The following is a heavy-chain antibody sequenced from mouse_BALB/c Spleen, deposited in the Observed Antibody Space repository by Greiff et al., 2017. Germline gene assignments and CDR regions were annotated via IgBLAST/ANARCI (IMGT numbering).Heavy chain of an antibody. CDR3: ASRFITTVVATDWYFDV. CDR2: INPSNGRT. J-gene: IGHJ1*01. V-gene: IGHV1S81*02. CDR1: GYTFTSYW. D-gene: IGHD1-1*01. Sequence: QVQLQQPGAELVKPGASVKLSCKASGYTFTSYWMHWVKQRPGQGLEWIGEINPSNGRTNYNEKFKSKATLTVDKSSSTAYMQLSSLTSEDSAVYYCASRFITTVVATDWYFDVWGAGTTVTVSS.